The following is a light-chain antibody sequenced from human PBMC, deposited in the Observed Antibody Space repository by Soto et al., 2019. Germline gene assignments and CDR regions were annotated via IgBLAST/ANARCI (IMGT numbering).Light chain of an antibody. J-gene: IGLJ2*01. Sequence: QSALTQPPSASGSPGQSVTISCTGTSSDVGGYNYVSWYQQHPGKAPKLMIYEVSKRPSGVPDRFSGSKSGNTASLTVSGLQAEDEADYYCSSYAGSKTRPLFGGGTKVTVL. V-gene: IGLV2-8*01. CDR2: EVS. CDR3: SSYAGSKTRPL. CDR1: SSDVGGYNY.